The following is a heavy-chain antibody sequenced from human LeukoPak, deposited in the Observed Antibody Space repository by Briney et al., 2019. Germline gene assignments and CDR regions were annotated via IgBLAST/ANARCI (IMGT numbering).Heavy chain of an antibody. CDR1: GYTFTSYD. CDR2: MNPNSGNT. J-gene: IGHJ4*02. Sequence: ASVKVSCKASGYTFTSYDINWVRQATGQGLEWMGWMNPNSGNTGYAQKFQGRVTMTRDTSTSTVYMELSSLRSEDTAVYYCARALREVVAATDYWGQGTLVTVSS. D-gene: IGHD2-15*01. V-gene: IGHV1-8*01. CDR3: ARALREVVAATDY.